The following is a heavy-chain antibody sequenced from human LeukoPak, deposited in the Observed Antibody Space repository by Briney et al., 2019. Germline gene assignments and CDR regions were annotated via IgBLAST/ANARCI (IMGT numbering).Heavy chain of an antibody. CDR1: GFTFSSYG. Sequence: GGSLRLSCAASGFTFSSYGMHWVRQAPGKGLEWVAVIWHDGSNKYYADSVKGRFTISRDNSKNTLYLQMNSLRAEDTAVYYCARDPSQLLEDCMDVWGKGTTVTVSS. V-gene: IGHV3-33*01. CDR2: IWHDGSNK. J-gene: IGHJ6*04. D-gene: IGHD6-13*01. CDR3: ARDPSQLLEDCMDV.